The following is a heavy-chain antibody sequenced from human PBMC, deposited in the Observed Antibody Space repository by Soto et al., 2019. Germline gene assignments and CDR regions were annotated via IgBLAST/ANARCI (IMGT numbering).Heavy chain of an antibody. D-gene: IGHD6-19*01. CDR2: INAGNGHT. CDR3: ARGIWEHSSGWYYFDS. V-gene: IGHV1-3*01. J-gene: IGHJ4*02. CDR1: GYTFTNYA. Sequence: QVQLVQSGADVSKPGASVRISCKASGYTFTNYAVNWMRQAPGQSLEWMGWINAGNGHTKYSQSYQGRITLTRDASATTVYMELSSLSSEDTALYFCARGIWEHSSGWYYFDSWGQGTLVTVSS.